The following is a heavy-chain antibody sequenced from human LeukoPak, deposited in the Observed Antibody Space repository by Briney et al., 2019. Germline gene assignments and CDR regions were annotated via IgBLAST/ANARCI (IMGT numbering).Heavy chain of an antibody. Sequence: SETLSLTCTVSGGSISSGTYYWGWIRQPPGKGLEWIGSIYYSGSTYYNPSLKSRVTISVDTSKNQLSLKLSSVTAADTAVYYCARLRIIVVVPPARLDYFDYWGQGTLVTVSS. CDR1: GGSISSGTYY. J-gene: IGHJ4*02. D-gene: IGHD2-2*01. V-gene: IGHV4-39*01. CDR3: ARLRIIVVVPPARLDYFDY. CDR2: IYYSGST.